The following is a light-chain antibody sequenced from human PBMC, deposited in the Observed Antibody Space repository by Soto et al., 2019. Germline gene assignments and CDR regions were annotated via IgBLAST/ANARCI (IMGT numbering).Light chain of an antibody. V-gene: IGLV3-1*01. CDR1: KLGDKY. Sequence: SYELTQPPSVSVSPGQTANITCSGDKLGDKYACWYQQKPGQSPVLVIYQDSKRPSGIPERFSGSNSGNTATLTISGTQAMDEADYYCQAWDSSTQFGGGTKLTVL. CDR2: QDS. CDR3: QAWDSSTQ. J-gene: IGLJ2*01.